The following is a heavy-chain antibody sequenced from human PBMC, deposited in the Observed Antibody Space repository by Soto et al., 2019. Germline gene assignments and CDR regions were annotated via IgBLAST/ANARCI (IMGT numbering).Heavy chain of an antibody. V-gene: IGHV1-58*01. Sequence: QMQLVQSGPEVKKPGTSVKVSCKASGFTFSSAAVQWVRQARGQRLEWIGWIVVGSGNTHYAQKFQERVTITRDITTTTAYMELSSLRSEDTAVYYCAAPPVGTTHNWFDPWGHGTLVTVSS. CDR1: GFTFSSAA. CDR3: AAPPVGTTHNWFDP. D-gene: IGHD1-7*01. CDR2: IVVGSGNT. J-gene: IGHJ5*02.